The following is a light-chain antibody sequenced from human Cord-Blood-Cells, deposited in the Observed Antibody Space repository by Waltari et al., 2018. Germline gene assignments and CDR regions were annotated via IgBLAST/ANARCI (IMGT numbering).Light chain of an antibody. CDR3: QQYGSSYT. J-gene: IGKJ2*01. CDR2: GAS. V-gene: IGKV3-20*01. CDR1: QSVSSY. Sequence: EIVLTQSPATLSLSPGERATLSCRASQSVSSYLAWYQQKPGQAPRLLIYGASSRATGIPDRFSGSGSGTDFTLTISRLEPEDFAVYYCQQYGSSYTFGQGTKLEIK.